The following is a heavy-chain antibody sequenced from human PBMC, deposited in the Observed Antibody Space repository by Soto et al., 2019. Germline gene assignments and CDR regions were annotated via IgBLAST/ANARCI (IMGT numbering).Heavy chain of an antibody. V-gene: IGHV3-23*01. Sequence: VQVLESGGGLVQPGGSLRLSCAASGFIFRDYAMNWVRQAPGKGLEWVSDISGSGDSARYADSVKGRFSISRDNSRNTLYLQMNSLRVDDTAVYYCGKERRGSGWSVCNFWGQGTLVTVSS. D-gene: IGHD6-19*01. CDR3: GKERRGSGWSVCNF. CDR2: ISGSGDSA. CDR1: GFIFRDYA. J-gene: IGHJ4*02.